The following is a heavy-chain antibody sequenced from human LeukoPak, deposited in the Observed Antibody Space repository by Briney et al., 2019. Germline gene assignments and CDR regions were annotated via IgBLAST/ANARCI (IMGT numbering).Heavy chain of an antibody. J-gene: IGHJ1*01. D-gene: IGHD2-15*01. CDR1: GFSVSNNY. CDR2: IYSGGST. Sequence: GGSLTLSCAASGFSVSNNYMSWVRQAPGKGLEWVSVIYSGGSTFYAQSLKGRFTISRDNSKNTLYLQMNSLRAEDTAVYYCASDSYSPEYFQHWGQGTLVTVYS. V-gene: IGHV3-66*01. CDR3: ASDSYSPEYFQH.